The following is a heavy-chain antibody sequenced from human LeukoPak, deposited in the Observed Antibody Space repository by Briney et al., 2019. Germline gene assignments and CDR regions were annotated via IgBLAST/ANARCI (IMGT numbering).Heavy chain of an antibody. Sequence: GGSLRLSCAASGFTFSSYSMSWVRQTPGKGLEWVSAISDSGDSTYYGDSVKGRFTISRDNSKNTLYLQMNSLRAEDTAVYYCAKTRPLDSSSWSHGDYWGQGTLVTASS. CDR3: AKTRPLDSSSWSHGDY. CDR1: GFTFSSYS. D-gene: IGHD6-13*01. CDR2: ISDSGDST. V-gene: IGHV3-23*01. J-gene: IGHJ4*02.